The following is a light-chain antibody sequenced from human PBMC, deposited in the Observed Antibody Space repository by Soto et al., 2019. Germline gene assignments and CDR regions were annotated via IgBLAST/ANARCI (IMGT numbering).Light chain of an antibody. J-gene: IGKJ1*01. Sequence: IVMTQSPLSLPVTPGEPASISCRSSQSLLHSNGYNYLDWYLQRPGQPPQLLIYMGSNRASGVPDMFSGSGSGTDFTLKISRVEAEDVGVYYCMQALQTRTFGQGTKVEI. CDR3: MQALQTRT. V-gene: IGKV2-28*01. CDR1: QSLLHSNGYNY. CDR2: MGS.